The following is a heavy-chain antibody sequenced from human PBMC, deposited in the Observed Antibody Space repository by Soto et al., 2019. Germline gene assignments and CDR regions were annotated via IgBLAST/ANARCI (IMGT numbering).Heavy chain of an antibody. V-gene: IGHV3-23*01. Sequence: EVQLLESGGGLVQPGGSLRLSCAASGFSFSTFEMSWVRQAPGRGLEWVSFISDDGSRTYYADAVKGRFTISGDNCKQPLYLEMNILKADDTAVYACVKGGWLDFWG. CDR2: ISDDGSRT. D-gene: IGHD3-16*01. CDR1: GFSFSTFE. CDR3: VKGGWLDF. J-gene: IGHJ5*01.